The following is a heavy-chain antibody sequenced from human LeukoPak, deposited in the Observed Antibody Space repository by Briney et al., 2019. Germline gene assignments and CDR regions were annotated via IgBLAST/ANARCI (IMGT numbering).Heavy chain of an antibody. CDR2: TYYRSQQWHS. CDR3: GRETDFGVVTN. J-gene: IGHJ4*02. V-gene: IGHV6-1*01. CDR1: GDSVSSNGAS. D-gene: IGHD3-3*01. Sequence: SQTLSLTCAISGDSVSSNGASWNWIRQSPSRGLEWLGRTYYRSQQWHSDYAPCVKGRITLNPDTSKNQFSLQLNSMTPEDTAVYYCGRETDFGVVTNWGQGTLVTVSS.